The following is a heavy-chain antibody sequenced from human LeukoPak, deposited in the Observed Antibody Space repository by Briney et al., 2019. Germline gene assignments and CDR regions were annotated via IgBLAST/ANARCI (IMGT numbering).Heavy chain of an antibody. D-gene: IGHD3-22*01. J-gene: IGHJ4*02. CDR2: IYTSGST. Sequence: SETLSLTCTVSGGSISSYYWSWIRQPAGKGLEWTGRIYTSGSTNYNPSLKSRVTMSVDTSKNQFSLKLSSVTAADTAVYYCARGKSYYYDSSGYYPYYFDYWGQGTLVTVSS. CDR1: GGSISSYY. CDR3: ARGKSYYYDSSGYYPYYFDY. V-gene: IGHV4-4*07.